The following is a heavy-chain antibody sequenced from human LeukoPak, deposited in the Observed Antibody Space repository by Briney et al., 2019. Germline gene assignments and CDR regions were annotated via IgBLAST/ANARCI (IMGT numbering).Heavy chain of an antibody. CDR3: ARNKFGAGTYVFDY. Sequence: SVKVSCKTSGGSSSSSAISWVRQAPRQGLEWMGGNIPMFRTPNYAQNYQVKVKITAYESTSTVYMELSSLRSEDMAEYYCARNKFGAGTYVFDYWGQGTLVTVSS. D-gene: IGHD3-10*01. J-gene: IGHJ4*02. CDR2: NIPMFRTP. V-gene: IGHV1-69*13. CDR1: GGSSSSSA.